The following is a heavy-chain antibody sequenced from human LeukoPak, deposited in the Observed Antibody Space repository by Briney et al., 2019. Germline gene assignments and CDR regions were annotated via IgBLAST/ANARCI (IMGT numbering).Heavy chain of an antibody. CDR3: AKGIYSSGWSYFDY. Sequence: GGSLRLSCAASGFTFSNSALSWVRQAPGKGLEWVSTLSGSGITTYYADSVKGRFTISRGNSKNTLYLQMNSLRAEDTAVYYCAKGIYSSGWSYFDYWGHGTLVTVSS. CDR1: GFTFSNSA. D-gene: IGHD6-19*01. CDR2: LSGSGITT. V-gene: IGHV3-23*01. J-gene: IGHJ4*01.